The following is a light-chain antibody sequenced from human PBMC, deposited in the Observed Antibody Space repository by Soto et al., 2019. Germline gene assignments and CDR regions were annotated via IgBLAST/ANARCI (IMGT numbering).Light chain of an antibody. CDR2: ATS. CDR3: HQYDRSPWT. V-gene: IGKV3-20*01. Sequence: EIVLTQSPGTLSLSPGESATVSCRASQSVNSNYLAWYHQKPGQAPRLLIYATSSRATGVPDRFSGNGSGTDFTLTISRLEPEDFAVYHCHQYDRSPWTFGQGTKVEI. CDR1: QSVNSNY. J-gene: IGKJ1*01.